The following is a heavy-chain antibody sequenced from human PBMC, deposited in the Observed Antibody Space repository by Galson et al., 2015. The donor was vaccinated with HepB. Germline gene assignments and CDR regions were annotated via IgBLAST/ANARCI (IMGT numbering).Heavy chain of an antibody. CDR3: ARGGYCSGGTCYSLNAFDI. D-gene: IGHD2-15*01. V-gene: IGHV3-48*03. J-gene: IGHJ3*02. CDR1: GFTFSSYE. CDR2: ISSRVGTI. Sequence: SLRLSCAASGFTFSSYEMNWVRQAPGKGLEWVSFISSRVGTIYYADSVKGRFTISRDNGMNSLFLQLNSLRAEDTAIYYCARGGYCSGGTCYSLNAFDIWGQGTMVTVSS.